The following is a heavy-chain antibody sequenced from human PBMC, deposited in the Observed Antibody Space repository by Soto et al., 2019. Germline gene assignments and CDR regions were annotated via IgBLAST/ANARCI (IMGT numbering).Heavy chain of an antibody. Sequence: QITLKESGPTLVRPTQTLTLTCTFSGFSLSTSGLGVGWIRQPPGKALERLALIYWNDDKRYSPSLKARISITKDTSKPQGVLTMTNMDPVATATYYCAHRHSGWYLFDYLVQGSLVTFSS. CDR1: GFSLSTSGLG. CDR3: AHRHSGWYLFDY. V-gene: IGHV2-5*01. CDR2: IYWNDDK. D-gene: IGHD6-19*01. J-gene: IGHJ4*02.